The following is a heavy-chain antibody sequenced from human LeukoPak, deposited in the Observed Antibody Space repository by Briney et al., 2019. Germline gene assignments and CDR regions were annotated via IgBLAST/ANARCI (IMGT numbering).Heavy chain of an antibody. CDR2: ISSSNII. D-gene: IGHD3-10*01. V-gene: IGHV3-48*01. Sequence: GGSLRLSCVGSGFTFSIYSMNWVRQAPGKGLEWVSYISSSNIIHYTDSVKGRFTISRDNAKNSLYLQMNSLRVEDTAVYYCARDLYPGYWGQGTLVIVSS. J-gene: IGHJ4*02. CDR1: GFTFSIYS. CDR3: ARDLYPGY.